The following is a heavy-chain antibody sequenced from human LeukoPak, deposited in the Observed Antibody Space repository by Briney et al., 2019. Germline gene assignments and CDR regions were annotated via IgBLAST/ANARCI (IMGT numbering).Heavy chain of an antibody. CDR3: ARVGYSSGLDY. CDR2: IYYSGST. CDR1: GGSISSYY. D-gene: IGHD6-19*01. J-gene: IGHJ4*02. Sequence: SSENLSLTCTVSGGSISSYYWSWIRQPPGKGLEWIGYIYYSGSTNYNPSLKSRVTISVDTSKNQFSLKLSSVTAADTAVYYCARVGYSSGLDYWGQGTLVTVSS. V-gene: IGHV4-59*01.